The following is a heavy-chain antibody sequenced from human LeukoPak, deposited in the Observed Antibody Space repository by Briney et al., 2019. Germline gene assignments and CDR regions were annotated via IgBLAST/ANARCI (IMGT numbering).Heavy chain of an antibody. Sequence: ASVKVSCKASGYTFTSYDINWVRQATGQGLEWMGWMNPNSGNTGYAQKFQGRVTMTRNTSISTAYMELSSLRSEDTAVYYCARGARDSSGPDYWGQGTLVTVSS. V-gene: IGHV1-8*01. CDR1: GYTFTSYD. CDR3: ARGARDSSGPDY. CDR2: MNPNSGNT. J-gene: IGHJ4*02. D-gene: IGHD6-19*01.